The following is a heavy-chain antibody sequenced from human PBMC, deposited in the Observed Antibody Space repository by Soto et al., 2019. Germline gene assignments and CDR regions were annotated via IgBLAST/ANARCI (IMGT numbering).Heavy chain of an antibody. D-gene: IGHD2-21*01. V-gene: IGHV3-7*01. CDR3: ARLSGDHSAFFSYGMDA. CDR1: GFTFSTYW. CDR2: INPDGNVG. Sequence: GESLRLSCVGSGFTFSTYWMNWVRQAPGKGLEWVANINPDGNVGTYVDSVRGRFTTSRDDARNTLSLQMNSLRADDTAVYYCARLSGDHSAFFSYGMDAWGQGTTVTVSS. J-gene: IGHJ6*02.